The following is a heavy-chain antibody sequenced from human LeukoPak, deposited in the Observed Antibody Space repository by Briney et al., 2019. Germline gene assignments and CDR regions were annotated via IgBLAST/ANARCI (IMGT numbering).Heavy chain of an antibody. CDR3: ARHIAVAHFDY. CDR1: GYSFTSYR. J-gene: IGHJ4*02. CDR2: IDPSDSYT. V-gene: IGHV5-10-1*01. D-gene: IGHD6-19*01. Sequence: GESLRISCKGSGYSFTSYRISWVRQMPGKGLEWMGRIDPSDSYTNYRPSFQGHVTISADKSISTAYLQRSSLKASDTAMYYCARHIAVAHFDYWGQGTLVTVSS.